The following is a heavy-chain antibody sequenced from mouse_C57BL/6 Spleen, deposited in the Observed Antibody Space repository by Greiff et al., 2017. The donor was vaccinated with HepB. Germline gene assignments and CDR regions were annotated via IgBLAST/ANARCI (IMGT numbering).Heavy chain of an antibody. V-gene: IGHV1-69*01. J-gene: IGHJ2*01. CDR2: IDPSDSYT. Sequence: QVQLQQPGAELVMPGASVKLSCKASGYTFTSYWMHWVKQRPGQGLEWIGEIDPSDSYTNYNRKFKGKSTLTVDKSSSTAYMQLSSLTSEDSAVYYCARNWENYFDYWGQGTTLTVSS. CDR3: ARNWENYFDY. CDR1: GYTFTSYW. D-gene: IGHD4-1*01.